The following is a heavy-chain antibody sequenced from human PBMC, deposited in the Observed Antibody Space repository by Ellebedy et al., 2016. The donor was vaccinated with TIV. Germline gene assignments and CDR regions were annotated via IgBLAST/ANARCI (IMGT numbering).Heavy chain of an antibody. D-gene: IGHD1-26*01. CDR3: ARHIVVPTPGFDY. CDR2: IYYPIGSS. V-gene: IGHV4-59*08. Sequence: MPGGSLRLSCTVASSSISDYYWTWIRQLPGKGLEWIGFIYYPIGSSNYSPSLTSRVTISVDTSKNQFSLKLYSVTAADTAIYYCARHIVVPTPGFDYWGQGALVTVSS. CDR1: SSSISDYY. J-gene: IGHJ4*02.